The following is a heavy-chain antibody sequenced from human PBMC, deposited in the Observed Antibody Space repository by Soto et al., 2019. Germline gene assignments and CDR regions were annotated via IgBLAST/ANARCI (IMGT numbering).Heavy chain of an antibody. CDR1: GFTFSSYD. V-gene: IGHV3-23*01. D-gene: IGHD2-15*01. CDR2: VSASGSIT. Sequence: GGSLRLSCAASGFTFSSYDMSWVRQAPGKGLEWVSGVSASGSITSYADSAKGRFTISRDNAKNTMFLQMNSLRAEDTAVYFCAKGDCSGGRCYRGFDYWGQGTLVTVSS. J-gene: IGHJ4*02. CDR3: AKGDCSGGRCYRGFDY.